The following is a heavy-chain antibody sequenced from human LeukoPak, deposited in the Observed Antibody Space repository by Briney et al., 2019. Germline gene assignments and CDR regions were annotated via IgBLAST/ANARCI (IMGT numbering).Heavy chain of an antibody. Sequence: ASVKVSCKASGYTFTNYGISWVRQAPGQGPKWMGWISTYNGNTNYAQYLQGRLTMTTDTSTSTAYMELRSLRSDDTAVYYCARDEIPYSGSYSASSRGAFDPWGQGTLVTVSS. CDR3: ARDEIPYSGSYSASSRGAFDP. CDR2: ISTYNGNT. CDR1: GYTFTNYG. D-gene: IGHD1-26*01. J-gene: IGHJ5*02. V-gene: IGHV1-18*01.